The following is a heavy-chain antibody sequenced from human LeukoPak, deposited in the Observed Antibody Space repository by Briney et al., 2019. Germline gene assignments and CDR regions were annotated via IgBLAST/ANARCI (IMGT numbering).Heavy chain of an antibody. Sequence: AGGSLRLSCAASGFTFSSYAMSWVRQAPGKGLEWVSAISGSGGSTYYADSVKGRFTISRDNSKNTLYLQMNSLRAEDTAVYYCAKGHIVVVPAAIMEVFDYWGQGTLVTVSS. V-gene: IGHV3-23*01. J-gene: IGHJ4*02. CDR2: ISGSGGST. CDR3: AKGHIVVVPAAIMEVFDY. CDR1: GFTFSSYA. D-gene: IGHD2-2*01.